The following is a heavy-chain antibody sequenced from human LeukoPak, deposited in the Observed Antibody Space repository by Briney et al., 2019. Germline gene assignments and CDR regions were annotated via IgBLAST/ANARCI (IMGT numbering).Heavy chain of an antibody. D-gene: IGHD6-25*01. Sequence: SETLSLTCTLSGGSISSSSYYWGWIRQPPGKGLEWIGSIYYSGSTYYNPSLKSRVTISVDTSKNQFSLKLSSVTAADTAVYYCARHRLRLRDAFDIWGQGTMVTVSS. J-gene: IGHJ3*02. CDR3: ARHRLRLRDAFDI. CDR2: IYYSGST. V-gene: IGHV4-39*01. CDR1: GGSISSSSYY.